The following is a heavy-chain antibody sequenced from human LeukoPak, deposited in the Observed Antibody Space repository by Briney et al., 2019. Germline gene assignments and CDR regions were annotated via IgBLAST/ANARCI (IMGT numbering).Heavy chain of an antibody. D-gene: IGHD6-13*01. CDR2: ISGSGGST. J-gene: IGHJ3*02. V-gene: IGHV3-23*01. CDR3: AKVVYSSPHLDAFDI. Sequence: GRSLRLSCAASGFTFSSYGMHWVRQAPGRGLEWVSAISGSGGSTYYADSVKGRFTISRDNSKNTLYLQMNSLRAEDTAVYYCAKVVYSSPHLDAFDIWGQGTMVTVSS. CDR1: GFTFSSYG.